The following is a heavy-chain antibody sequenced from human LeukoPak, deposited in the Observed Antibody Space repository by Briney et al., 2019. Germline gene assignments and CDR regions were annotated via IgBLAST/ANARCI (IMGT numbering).Heavy chain of an antibody. CDR2: ISSSSSYI. CDR3: ARDVRRAEWDYYDSSGYYEYNWFDP. V-gene: IGHV3-21*01. Sequence: PGGSLRLSCAASGFTFSSYSMNWVRQAPGKGLEWVSSISSSSSYIYYADSVKGRFTTSRDNAKNSLYLQMNSLRAEDTAVYYCARDVRRAEWDYYDSSGYYEYNWFDPWGQGTLVTVSS. D-gene: IGHD3-22*01. J-gene: IGHJ5*02. CDR1: GFTFSSYS.